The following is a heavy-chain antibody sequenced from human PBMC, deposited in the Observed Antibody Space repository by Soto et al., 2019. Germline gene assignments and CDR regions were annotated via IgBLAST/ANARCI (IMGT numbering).Heavy chain of an antibody. CDR3: ARDRSVSLSMDV. CDR2: IYYSGST. CDR1: GGSISSGGYY. Sequence: SETLSLTCTVSGGSISSGGYYWSWIRQHPGKGLEWIGYIYYSGSTYYNPSLKSRVTISVDTSKNQFSLKLSSVTAADTAVDYCARDRSVSLSMDVWGQGTTVTVSS. V-gene: IGHV4-31*03. J-gene: IGHJ6*02. D-gene: IGHD3-16*02.